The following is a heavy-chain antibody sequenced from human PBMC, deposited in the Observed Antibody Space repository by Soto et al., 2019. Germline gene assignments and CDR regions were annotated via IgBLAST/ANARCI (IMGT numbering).Heavy chain of an antibody. D-gene: IGHD5-12*01. V-gene: IGHV4-59*08. CDR2: IYYSGST. CDR1: GGSISSYY. J-gene: IGHJ3*02. CDR3: ARHYVYSGYDGDAFDI. Sequence: SETLSLTCTVSGGSISSYYWSWIRQPPGKGLEWIGYIYYSGSTNYNPSLKSRVTISVDTSKNQFSLELSSVTAADTAVYYCARHYVYSGYDGDAFDIWGQGTMVTVSS.